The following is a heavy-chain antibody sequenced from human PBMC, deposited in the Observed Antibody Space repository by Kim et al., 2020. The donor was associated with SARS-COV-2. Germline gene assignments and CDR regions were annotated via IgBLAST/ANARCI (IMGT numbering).Heavy chain of an antibody. V-gene: IGHV3-49*04. J-gene: IGHJ4*02. Sequence: GGSLRLSCTASGFTFGDYAMSWVRKAPGKGLEWVGFIRSKAYGGTTEYAASVKGRFTISRNDSKSIAYLQMNSVKTEDTAVYCCTRHDFWSGCNDYWGQGTLVTVSS. CDR2: IRSKAYGGTT. CDR3: TRHDFWSGCNDY. D-gene: IGHD3-3*01. CDR1: GFTFGDYA.